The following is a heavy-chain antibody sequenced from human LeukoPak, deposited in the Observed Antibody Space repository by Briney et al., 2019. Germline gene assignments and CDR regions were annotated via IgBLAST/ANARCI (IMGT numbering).Heavy chain of an antibody. CDR2: INHSGST. CDR1: GGSFSGYY. J-gene: IGHJ6*03. Sequence: SETLSLTCAVYGGSFSGYYWSWIRQPPGKGLEWIGEINHSGSTNYNPSLKSRVTISVDTSKNQSSLKLSSVTAADTAVYYCARRDSSGYYYYYYYMDVWGKGTTVTVSS. CDR3: ARRDSSGYYYYYYYMDV. D-gene: IGHD3-22*01. V-gene: IGHV4-34*01.